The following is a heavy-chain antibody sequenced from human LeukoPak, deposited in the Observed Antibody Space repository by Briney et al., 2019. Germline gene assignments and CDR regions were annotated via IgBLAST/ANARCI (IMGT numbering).Heavy chain of an antibody. CDR3: ARQRSTLTNYYFDY. J-gene: IGHJ4*02. CDR2: IYYSGST. D-gene: IGHD1-1*01. V-gene: IGHV4-59*01. Sequence: SETLSLTCTVSGGSISSYYWSWIRQPPGKGLEWIGYIYYSGSTNYNPSLKSRVTISVDTSKNQFSLKLSSVTAADTAVYYCARQRSTLTNYYFDYWGQGTLVTVSS. CDR1: GGSISSYY.